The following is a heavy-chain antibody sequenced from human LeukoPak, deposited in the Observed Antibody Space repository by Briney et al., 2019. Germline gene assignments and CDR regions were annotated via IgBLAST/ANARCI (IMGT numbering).Heavy chain of an antibody. V-gene: IGHV3-23*01. J-gene: IGHJ4*02. D-gene: IGHD2-15*01. CDR2: ISGSGGST. CDR3: AKGAYCSGGSCYSGDYFDY. Sequence: GGSLRLSCAASGFTFSSYAMSWVRQAPGKGLEWVSDISGSGGSTYYADSVKGRFTISRDNSKNTLYLQMNSLRAEDTAVYYCAKGAYCSGGSCYSGDYFDYWGQGTLVTVSS. CDR1: GFTFSSYA.